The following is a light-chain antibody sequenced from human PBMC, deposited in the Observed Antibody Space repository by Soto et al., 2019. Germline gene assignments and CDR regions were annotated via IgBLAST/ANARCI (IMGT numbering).Light chain of an antibody. CDR3: QQYGSSPLT. CDR2: GAS. CDR1: QSVSSSY. J-gene: IGKJ1*01. Sequence: PGERATLSCRASQSVSSSYLAWYQQKPGQAPRLLIYGASSRATGIPDRFSGSGSGTDFTLTISRLEPEDFAVYYCQQYGSSPLTFGQ. V-gene: IGKV3-20*01.